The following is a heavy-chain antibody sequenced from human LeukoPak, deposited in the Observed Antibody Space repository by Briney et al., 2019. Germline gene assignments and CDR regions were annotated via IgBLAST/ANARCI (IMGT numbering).Heavy chain of an antibody. V-gene: IGHV1-18*01. CDR2: ISPYNGNT. CDR3: ARDGGSGSYNY. D-gene: IGHD3-10*01. J-gene: IGHJ4*02. Sequence: GASVKVSCKASASTFSTYAIHWVRQAPGQGLEWMGWISPYNGNTNYAQKLQGRVTMTTDTSTTTAYMELRSLRSDDTAVYYCARDGGSGSYNYWGQGTLVTVSS. CDR1: ASTFSTYA.